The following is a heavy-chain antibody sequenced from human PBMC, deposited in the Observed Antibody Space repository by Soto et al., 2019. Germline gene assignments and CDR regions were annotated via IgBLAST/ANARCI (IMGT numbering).Heavy chain of an antibody. D-gene: IGHD4-17*01. CDR1: GFTFSSYA. J-gene: IGHJ4*02. V-gene: IGHV3-23*01. CDR2: ISGSGGST. CDR3: QKDRENKVTTPYDY. Sequence: PGGSLRLSCAASGFTFSSYAMSWVRQAPGKGLEWVSAISGSGGSTYYADSVKGRFTISRDNSKNTLYLQMNSLRAEDTAVYYCQKDRENKVTTPYDYWGQGTLVTVSS.